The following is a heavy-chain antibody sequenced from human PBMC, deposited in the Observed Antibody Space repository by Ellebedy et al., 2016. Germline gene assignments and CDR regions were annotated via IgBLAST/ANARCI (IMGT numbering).Heavy chain of an antibody. CDR2: IYYSGST. D-gene: IGHD3-10*01. Sequence: SETLSLTCTVSGGSISSSSYYWGWIRQPPGKGLEWIGSIYYSGSTYYNPSLKRRVTISVDTSKNQFSLKLSSVTAADTAVYYCASTPTYYYGSGSYLFDPWGQGTLVTVSS. CDR3: ASTPTYYYGSGSYLFDP. CDR1: GGSISSSSYY. V-gene: IGHV4-39*01. J-gene: IGHJ5*02.